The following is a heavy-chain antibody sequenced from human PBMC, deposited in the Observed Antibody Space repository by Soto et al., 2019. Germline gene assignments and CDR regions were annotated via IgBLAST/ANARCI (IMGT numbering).Heavy chain of an antibody. CDR1: GFTFSSYA. Sequence: QVQLVESGGGVVQPGRSLRLSCAASGFTFSSYAMHWVRQAPGKGLEWVAVISYDGSNKYYADSVKGRFTISRDNSKNTLYLQMNSLRAEDTAVYYCPREEKLLSYFDYWGQGTLVTVSS. D-gene: IGHD1-7*01. CDR2: ISYDGSNK. CDR3: PREEKLLSYFDY. J-gene: IGHJ4*02. V-gene: IGHV3-30-3*01.